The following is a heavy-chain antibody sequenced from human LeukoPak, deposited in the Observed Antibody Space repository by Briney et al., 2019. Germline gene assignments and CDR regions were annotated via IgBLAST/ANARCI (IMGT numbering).Heavy chain of an antibody. V-gene: IGHV4-39*01. CDR2: IYYSGST. D-gene: IGHD6-6*01. CDR3: ARPNRAAPYYFDY. Sequence: PSETLSLTCTVSGGSINSNSYYWGWIRQPPGKGLEWIGSIYYSGSTYYNPSLKSRVTISVDTSKNQFSLKLSSVTAADTAVYYCARPNRAAPYYFDYWGQGTPVTVSS. J-gene: IGHJ4*02. CDR1: GGSINSNSYY.